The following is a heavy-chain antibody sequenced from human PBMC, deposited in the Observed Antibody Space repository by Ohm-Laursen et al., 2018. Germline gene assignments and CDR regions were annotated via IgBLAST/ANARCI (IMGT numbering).Heavy chain of an antibody. CDR1: GGSISSYY. V-gene: IGHV4-59*08. CDR3: ARRANSAFPYYLDY. Sequence: SDTLSLTCTVSGGSISSYYWSWVRQPPGKGLEWIGYIHNSGSTNYNPSLKSRVTIATDTSKNQLSLKLSSVTAADTAVYYCARRANSAFPYYLDYWGQGTLVTVPS. D-gene: IGHD1-26*01. J-gene: IGHJ4*02. CDR2: IHNSGST.